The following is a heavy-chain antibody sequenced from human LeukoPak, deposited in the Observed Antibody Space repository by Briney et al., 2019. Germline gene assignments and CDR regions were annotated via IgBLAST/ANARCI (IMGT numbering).Heavy chain of an antibody. CDR1: GASIRSGDYY. V-gene: IGHV4-30-4*01. CDR2: IYDSGST. CDR3: ARDCSGGSCYGAFDI. D-gene: IGHD2-15*01. Sequence: PSQTLSLTCTVSGASIRSGDYYWSWIRQPPGKGLEWIGYIYDSGSTYYNPSLKSRITISVDTSENRFSLKLSSVTATDTAVYYCARDCSGGSCYGAFDIWGQGAMVTVSS. J-gene: IGHJ3*02.